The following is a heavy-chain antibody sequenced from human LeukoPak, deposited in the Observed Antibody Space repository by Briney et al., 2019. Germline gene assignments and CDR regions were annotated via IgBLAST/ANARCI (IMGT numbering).Heavy chain of an antibody. D-gene: IGHD3-22*01. Sequence: SETLSLTCTVSGGSINSTSYYWGWIRQPPGKGLEWIGSIYYGGSTYYNPSLKSRVTILVDVDTSKNQFSLKLSSVTAADTAVYYCARYRSGYPNWFDPWGQGTLVTVSS. CDR1: GGSINSTSYY. J-gene: IGHJ5*02. CDR2: IYYGGST. V-gene: IGHV4-39*07. CDR3: ARYRSGYPNWFDP.